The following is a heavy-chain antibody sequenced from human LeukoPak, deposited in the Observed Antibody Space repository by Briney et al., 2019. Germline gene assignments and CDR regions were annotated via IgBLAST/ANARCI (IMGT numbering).Heavy chain of an antibody. V-gene: IGHV3-23*01. Sequence: GGPLRLSCAASGFTFSSYAMSWVRQAPGKGLEWVSAISGSGGSTNYADSVKGRFTISRDNSKNTLYLQMNSLRAEDTAVYYCAKEVGIAAAGTEDYWGQGTLVTVSS. CDR3: AKEVGIAAAGTEDY. CDR1: GFTFSSYA. CDR2: ISGSGGST. J-gene: IGHJ4*02. D-gene: IGHD6-13*01.